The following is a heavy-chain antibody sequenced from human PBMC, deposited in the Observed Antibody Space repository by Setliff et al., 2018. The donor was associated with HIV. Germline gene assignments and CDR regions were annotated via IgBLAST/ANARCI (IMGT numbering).Heavy chain of an antibody. Sequence: SVKVSCKASGGRFSSYAMSWVRQAPGQGLEWMGGIIPMFGSASYAQKFQGRVTITADESTSTAYMELSSLRSEDTAVYYCARVALVGYCGGDCPYYFDYWGQGTLVTVS. CDR1: GGRFSSYA. CDR3: ARVALVGYCGGDCPYYFDY. J-gene: IGHJ4*02. D-gene: IGHD2-21*01. V-gene: IGHV1-69*13. CDR2: IIPMFGSA.